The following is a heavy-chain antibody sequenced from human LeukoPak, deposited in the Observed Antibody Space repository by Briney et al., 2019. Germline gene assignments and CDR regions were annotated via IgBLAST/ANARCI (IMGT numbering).Heavy chain of an antibody. J-gene: IGHJ4*02. Sequence: SETLSLTCTASGGSISSYYWSWIRQPAGKGLEWIGRIYSTGSTNYNPSLKSRVTMSVDTSKNQFSLRLRSVTAADTAVYYCARQIASAGTAGLDFWGQGALVTVSS. D-gene: IGHD6-13*01. CDR2: IYSTGST. CDR1: GGSISSYY. CDR3: ARQIASAGTAGLDF. V-gene: IGHV4-4*07.